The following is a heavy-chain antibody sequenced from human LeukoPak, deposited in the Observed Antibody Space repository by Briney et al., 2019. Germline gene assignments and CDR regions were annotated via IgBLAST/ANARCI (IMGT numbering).Heavy chain of an antibody. D-gene: IGHD1-26*01. Sequence: PSETLSLTCTVSGGSISGYYWSWIRQPAGKGLEWIGRIYTSGSTNYNPSLKSRVTISVDKSKNQFSLKLSSVTAADTAVYYCARVGGDHPLSYFDYWGQGTLVTVSS. J-gene: IGHJ4*02. CDR2: IYTSGST. CDR1: GGSISGYY. V-gene: IGHV4-4*07. CDR3: ARVGGDHPLSYFDY.